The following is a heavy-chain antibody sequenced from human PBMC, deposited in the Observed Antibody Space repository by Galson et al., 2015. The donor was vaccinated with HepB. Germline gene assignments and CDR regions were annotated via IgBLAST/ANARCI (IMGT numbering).Heavy chain of an antibody. D-gene: IGHD3-22*01. CDR3: ARGRHRNYYDSSGYYMY. V-gene: IGHV3-13*01. CDR2: IGTVGDT. Sequence: SLRLSCAASGFTFSSYDIHWVRQATGKGLEWVSAIGTVGDTNYPDSVKGRFTISRDNAKNSVSLQMDSLRAGDTAVYYCARGRHRNYYDSSGYYMYWGQGTLVTVSS. CDR1: GFTFSSYD. J-gene: IGHJ4*02.